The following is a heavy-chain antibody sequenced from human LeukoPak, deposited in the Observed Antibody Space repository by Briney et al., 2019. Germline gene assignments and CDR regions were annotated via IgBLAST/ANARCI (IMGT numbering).Heavy chain of an antibody. CDR2: VSGSGDST. CDR3: VKDKHRDGYTYGVYDS. V-gene: IGHV3-23*01. CDR1: GFTVSSNY. Sequence: GGSLRLSCAASGFTVSSNYMSWVRQSPGKGLDWVAAVSGSGDSTFYADSVKGRFTISRDNSRDTLYLQMNSLRAEDTALYYCVKDKHRDGYTYGVYDSWGQGTLITVSS. D-gene: IGHD5-12*01. J-gene: IGHJ5*01.